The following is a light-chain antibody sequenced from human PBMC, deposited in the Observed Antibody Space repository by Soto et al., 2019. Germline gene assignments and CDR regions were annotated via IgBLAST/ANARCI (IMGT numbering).Light chain of an antibody. CDR1: QSISAW. J-gene: IGKJ2*01. V-gene: IGKV1-5*03. CDR2: KAS. Sequence: DIQMTQSPSTLSASVGDRVTITCRASQSISAWLAWYQQKPVKAPKLLIYKASSLESVVPSRFSGSGSGTEFTLTISSLQPDDSATYYCQQYDSYSYTFGQGTKVDIK. CDR3: QQYDSYSYT.